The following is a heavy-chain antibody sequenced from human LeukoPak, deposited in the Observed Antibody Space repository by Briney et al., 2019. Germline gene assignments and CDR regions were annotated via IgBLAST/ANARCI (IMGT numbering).Heavy chain of an antibody. V-gene: IGHV1-2*04. J-gene: IGHJ4*02. Sequence: GASVKVSCKASGYTFTGYYIHWVRQAPGQGLEWMGWINPNSGGTNYALKFQGWVTMTRDTSISTAYMELSRLRSDDTAVYYCARDGLIAVAGFDYWGQGTLVTVSS. CDR3: ARDGLIAVAGFDY. D-gene: IGHD6-19*01. CDR1: GYTFTGYY. CDR2: INPNSGGT.